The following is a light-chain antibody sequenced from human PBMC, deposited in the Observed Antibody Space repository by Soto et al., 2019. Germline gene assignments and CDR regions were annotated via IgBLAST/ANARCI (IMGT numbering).Light chain of an antibody. Sequence: QSALTQPASVSWSPGQSITISFTGTSSDVGGYNYVSWYQQHPGKAPKLMIYDVSNRPSGVSNRFSGSKSGNTASLTISGLQAEDEADYYCSSYTSSTTLVVFGGGTKLTVL. CDR1: SSDVGGYNY. V-gene: IGLV2-14*01. CDR2: DVS. J-gene: IGLJ2*01. CDR3: SSYTSSTTLVV.